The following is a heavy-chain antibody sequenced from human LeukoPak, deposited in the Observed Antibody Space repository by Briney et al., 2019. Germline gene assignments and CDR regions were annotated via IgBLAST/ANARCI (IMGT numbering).Heavy chain of an antibody. Sequence: PGGSLRLSCAASGFIFSDSAMHWVRQAPGKGLEWVGHVRSKPNNYATEYAASVKGRFTISRDDSKNTAYLQMNSLKTEDTAVYYCSSPAHDFDVWSGYYSFWGPGILVTVSS. J-gene: IGHJ4*02. CDR3: SSPAHDFDVWSGYYSF. CDR2: VRSKPNNYAT. D-gene: IGHD3-3*01. CDR1: GFIFSDSA. V-gene: IGHV3-73*01.